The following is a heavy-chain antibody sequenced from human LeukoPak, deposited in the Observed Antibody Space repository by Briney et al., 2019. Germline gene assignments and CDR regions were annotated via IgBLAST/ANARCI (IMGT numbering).Heavy chain of an antibody. CDR2: ISAYNGNT. CDR1: GYTFPSYG. J-gene: IGHJ4*02. D-gene: IGHD5-12*01. Sequence: ASVKDSCKASGYTFPSYGISWVRQAPGQGLEWMGWISAYNGNTNYAQKLQGRVTMTTDTSTSTAYMELRSLRSDDTAVYYCARDYYSGYDYEIDYWGQGTLVTVSS. V-gene: IGHV1-18*01. CDR3: ARDYYSGYDYEIDY.